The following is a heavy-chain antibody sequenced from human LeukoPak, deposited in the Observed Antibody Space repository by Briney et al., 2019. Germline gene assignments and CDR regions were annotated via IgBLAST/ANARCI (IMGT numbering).Heavy chain of an antibody. CDR1: GFTFSSYW. CDR3: AKEDYGGNMDV. CDR2: IKQDGSEK. J-gene: IGHJ6*04. Sequence: GGSLRLSCAASGFTFSSYWMSWVRQAPGKGLEWVANIKQDGSEKYYVDSVKGRFTISRDNSKNTLYLQMNSLRAEDTAFYYCAKEDYGGNMDVWGKGTTVTVSS. V-gene: IGHV3-7*01. D-gene: IGHD4-23*01.